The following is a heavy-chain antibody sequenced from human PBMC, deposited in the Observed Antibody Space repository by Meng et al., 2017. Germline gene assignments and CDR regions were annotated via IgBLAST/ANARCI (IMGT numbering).Heavy chain of an antibody. V-gene: IGHV3-13*01. CDR1: GFTFSTCG. D-gene: IGHD1-7*01. J-gene: IGHJ2*01. CDR2: ISIGGDT. Sequence: EVQLVESGGGVVQPGGSLRLSCAASGFTFSTCGMHWVRQVTGKGLEWVSAISIGGDTFYAGSVEGRFTISRENAKNSVYLQMNSLRDGDTAVYYCVRKIGGTTNFDLWGRGTLVTVSS. CDR3: VRKIGGTTNFDL.